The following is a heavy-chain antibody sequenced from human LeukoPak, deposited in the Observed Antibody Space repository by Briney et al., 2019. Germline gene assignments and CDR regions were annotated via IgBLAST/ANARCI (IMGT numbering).Heavy chain of an antibody. J-gene: IGHJ6*02. CDR1: GGSISSYY. Sequence: SETLSLTCTVSGGSISSYYRSWIRQPPGKGLEWIGYIYYSGSTNYNPSLKSRVTISVDTSKNQFSLKLSSVTAADTAVYYCARGLPQYYYYGMDVWGQGTTVTVSS. V-gene: IGHV4-59*01. CDR2: IYYSGST. CDR3: ARGLPQYYYYGMDV. D-gene: IGHD5-18*01.